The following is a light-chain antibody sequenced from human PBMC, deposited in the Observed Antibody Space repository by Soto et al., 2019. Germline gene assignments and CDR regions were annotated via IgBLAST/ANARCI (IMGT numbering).Light chain of an antibody. J-gene: IGLJ2*01. CDR3: SSYTTTTTVVA. CDR2: DVT. Sequence: QSALTQPASVSGSPGQSITISCSGTSSDFGGYNYVSWYQQHPGKAPKLLIYDVTNRPSGVSNRFSGSKFGNTASLTISGLQAEDEGDYYCSSYTTTTTVVAFGGGTKLTV. CDR1: SSDFGGYNY. V-gene: IGLV2-14*03.